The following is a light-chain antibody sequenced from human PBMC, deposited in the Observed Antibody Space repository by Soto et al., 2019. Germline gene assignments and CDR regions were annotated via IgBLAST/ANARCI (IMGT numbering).Light chain of an antibody. CDR2: DNN. CDR1: SSNIGNNY. V-gene: IGLV1-51*01. CDR3: GTWDSSLSAGEV. J-gene: IGLJ2*01. Sequence: QSVLTQPPSVSAAPGQKVTISCSGSSSNIGNNYVSWYQQLPGTAPKLLIYDNNKRPSGIPDRLSGSKSGTSATLGITGLQTGDEADYYCGTWDSSLSAGEVFGGGTKLTVL.